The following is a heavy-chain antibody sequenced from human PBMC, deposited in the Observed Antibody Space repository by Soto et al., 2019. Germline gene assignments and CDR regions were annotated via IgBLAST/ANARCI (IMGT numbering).Heavy chain of an antibody. D-gene: IGHD7-27*01. J-gene: IGHJ4*02. CDR3: ASPHWGGHNC. Sequence: EVHVVESGGGLVQPGGSLRLSCAASGFIFSSSLMNWVRQVPGKGLEWVAIISQDGRQTFYVDSVKGRFTISRDNAQKSLYLQMNSLRVEDTGVYYCASPHWGGHNCWGPGTLVTVSS. CDR1: GFIFSSSL. CDR2: ISQDGRQT. V-gene: IGHV3-7*01.